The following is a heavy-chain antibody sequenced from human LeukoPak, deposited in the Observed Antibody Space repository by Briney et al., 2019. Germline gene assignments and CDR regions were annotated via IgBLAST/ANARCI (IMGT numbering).Heavy chain of an antibody. Sequence: ASVKVSCKASGYTFTGYYMHWVRQAPGQGLEWMGRINPNSGGTNYAQKFQGRVTITADESTSTAYMELSSLRSEDTAVYYCARDHAGYSYGFDYWGQGTLVTVSS. J-gene: IGHJ4*02. CDR3: ARDHAGYSYGFDY. CDR2: INPNSGGT. CDR1: GYTFTGYY. D-gene: IGHD5-18*01. V-gene: IGHV1-2*06.